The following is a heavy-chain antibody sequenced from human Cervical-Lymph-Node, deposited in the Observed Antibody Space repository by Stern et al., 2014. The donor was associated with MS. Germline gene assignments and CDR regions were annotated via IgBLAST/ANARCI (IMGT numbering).Heavy chain of an antibody. CDR3: ARGLYGDSGAPAAD. D-gene: IGHD4-17*01. V-gene: IGHV1-69*01. J-gene: IGHJ4*02. Sequence: VQLVESGAEVKKPGSSVKVSCKASGGTFSSYAISWGRQAPGQGLEWRGGIIPIFGTANYAQKFQGRVTITADESTSTAYMELSSLRSEDTAVYYCARGLYGDSGAPAADWGQGTLVTVSS. CDR1: GGTFSSYA. CDR2: IIPIFGTA.